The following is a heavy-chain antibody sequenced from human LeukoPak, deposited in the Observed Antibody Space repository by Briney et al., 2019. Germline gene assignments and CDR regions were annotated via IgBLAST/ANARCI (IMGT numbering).Heavy chain of an antibody. V-gene: IGHV3-30-3*01. CDR1: GFTFSSYA. CDR3: AKEGIAVAGPVYYYYYGMDV. J-gene: IGHJ6*02. CDR2: ISYDGSNK. Sequence: PGGSLRLSCAASGFTFSSYAMHWVRQAPGKGLEWVAVISYDGSNKYYADSVKGRFTISRDNSKNTLYLQMNSLRAEDTAVYYCAKEGIAVAGPVYYYYYGMDVWGQGTTVTVSS. D-gene: IGHD6-19*01.